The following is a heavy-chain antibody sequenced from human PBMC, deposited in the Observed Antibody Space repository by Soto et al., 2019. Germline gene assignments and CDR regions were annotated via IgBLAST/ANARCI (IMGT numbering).Heavy chain of an antibody. CDR2: LSSDGGYT. D-gene: IGHD3-9*01. Sequence: GGSLRLSCAGSGFTITNYAMTWVRQAPGKGLEWVSLLSSDGGYTYYADSVKGRVTISRDTSKNTLYLQMNSLRVEDTAVYYCATTIIHYFFDNWGQGTLVTVSS. V-gene: IGHV3-23*01. J-gene: IGHJ4*02. CDR3: ATTIIHYFFDN. CDR1: GFTITNYA.